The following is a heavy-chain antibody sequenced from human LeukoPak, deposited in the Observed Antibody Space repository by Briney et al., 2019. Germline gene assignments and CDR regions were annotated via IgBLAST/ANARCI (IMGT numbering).Heavy chain of an antibody. V-gene: IGHV4-61*02. Sequence: SETLSLTCTVSGGSISSGSYYRSWIRQPAGKGLEWIGRIYTSGSTNYNPSLKSRVTISVDTSKNQFSLKLSSVTAADTAVYYCARDTGYCSSTSCYSDGNWFDPWGQGTLVTVSS. D-gene: IGHD2-2*01. CDR1: GGSISSGSYY. CDR3: ARDTGYCSSTSCYSDGNWFDP. CDR2: IYTSGST. J-gene: IGHJ5*02.